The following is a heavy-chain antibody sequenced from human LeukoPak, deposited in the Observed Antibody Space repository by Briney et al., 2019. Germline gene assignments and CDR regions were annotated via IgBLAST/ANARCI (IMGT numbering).Heavy chain of an antibody. CDR1: GGTFSTYA. CDR3: ARRETLGYCTGGSCYSAFDI. D-gene: IGHD2-15*01. CDR2: IIPFFGTA. J-gene: IGHJ3*02. Sequence: SVKVSCKASGGTFSTYAITWVRQAPGQGLEWMGKIIPFFGTANYAQKFQGRVTIATDESTSTAYMELSSLRSDDTAVYYCARRETLGYCTGGSCYSAFDIWGQGTMVTVSS. V-gene: IGHV1-69*05.